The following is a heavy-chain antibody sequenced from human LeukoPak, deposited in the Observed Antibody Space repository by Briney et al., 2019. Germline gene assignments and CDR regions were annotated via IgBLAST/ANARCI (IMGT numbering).Heavy chain of an antibody. D-gene: IGHD2-15*01. V-gene: IGHV1-2*02. CDR3: ARDVWGCSGGSCFYYYYYGMDV. CDR1: GYTFTGYY. Sequence: ASVKVSCKASGYTFTGYYVHWVRQAPGQGLEWMGWINPNSGGTNYAQKFQGRATMTRDTSISTAYMELSRLRSDDTAVYYCARDVWGCSGGSCFYYYYYGMDVWGQGTTVTVSS. J-gene: IGHJ6*02. CDR2: INPNSGGT.